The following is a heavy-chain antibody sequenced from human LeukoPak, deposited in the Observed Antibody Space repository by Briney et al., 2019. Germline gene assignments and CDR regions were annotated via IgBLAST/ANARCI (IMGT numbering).Heavy chain of an antibody. CDR3: ARDGGGYCSGGSCYFWFDP. D-gene: IGHD2-15*01. CDR1: GGWISSGGYY. CDR2: IYYSGST. V-gene: IGHV4-31*03. Sequence: TLSLTCTVSGGWISSGGYYWSWIRQHPGKALEWSGYIYYSGSTHHNPSLKSRLTISVDTSKQLFSLTLSSVTAADTAIYYCARDGGGYCSGGSCYFWFDPWGQGTLVTVSS. J-gene: IGHJ5*02.